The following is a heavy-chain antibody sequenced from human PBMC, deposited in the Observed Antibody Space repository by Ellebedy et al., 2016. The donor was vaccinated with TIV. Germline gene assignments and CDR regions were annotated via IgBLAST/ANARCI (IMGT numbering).Heavy chain of an antibody. Sequence: GESLKISCAASGFTFRPYAMAWVRQAPGQGLEWVSGIFGSGAQKYADSVKGRFTISRDNSKRTVDLQMNSLRTDDSAVYYCAKHTFCAGDCLPDYWGQGTLVTVSS. D-gene: IGHD2-21*02. CDR3: AKHTFCAGDCLPDY. CDR2: IFGSGA. CDR1: GFTFRPYA. J-gene: IGHJ4*02. V-gene: IGHV3-23*01.